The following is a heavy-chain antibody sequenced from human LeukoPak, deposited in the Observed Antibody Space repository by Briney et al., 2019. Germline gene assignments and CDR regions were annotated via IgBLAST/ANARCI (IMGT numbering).Heavy chain of an antibody. CDR3: ARGAYYGSGSWTYYYYGMDV. Sequence: SETLSLTCTISGGSISSYYWSWIRQPPGKGLEWIGYIYYSGSTNYNPSLKSRVAISVDTSKNQFSLKLSSVTAADTAVYYCARGAYYGSGSWTYYYYGMDVWGQGTTVTVSS. J-gene: IGHJ6*02. CDR2: IYYSGST. D-gene: IGHD3-10*01. V-gene: IGHV4-59*08. CDR1: GGSISSYY.